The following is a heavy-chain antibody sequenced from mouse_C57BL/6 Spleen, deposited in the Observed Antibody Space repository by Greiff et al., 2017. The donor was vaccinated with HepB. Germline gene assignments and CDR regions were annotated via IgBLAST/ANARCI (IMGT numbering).Heavy chain of an antibody. J-gene: IGHJ4*01. CDR3: ARSTTVVPYAMDY. D-gene: IGHD1-1*01. CDR2: IYPGDGDT. Sequence: QVQLKESGPELVKPGASVKISCKASGYAFSSSWMNWVKQRPGKGLEWIGRIYPGDGDTNYNGKFKGKATLTADKSSSTAYMQLSSLTSEDSAVYFCARSTTVVPYAMDYWGQGTSVTVSS. CDR1: GYAFSSSW. V-gene: IGHV1-82*01.